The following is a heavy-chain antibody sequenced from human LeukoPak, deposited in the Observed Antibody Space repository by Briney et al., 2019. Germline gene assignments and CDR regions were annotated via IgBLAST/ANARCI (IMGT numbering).Heavy chain of an antibody. CDR1: GFTFGAHS. V-gene: IGHV3-49*04. J-gene: IGHJ4*02. CDR3: ICLTDPFDY. Sequence: GGSLRLSCTGSGFTFGAHSMAWVRQAPGKGPEWVGFIRGKAYGGAAGYTASVKGRFTISRDDSKSIVYLQMNSLRTEDTAVYYCICLTDPFDYWGQGSLVTVSS. CDR2: IRGKAYGGAA.